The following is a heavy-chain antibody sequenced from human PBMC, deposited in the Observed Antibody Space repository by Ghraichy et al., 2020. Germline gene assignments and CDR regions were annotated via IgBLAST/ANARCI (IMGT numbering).Heavy chain of an antibody. V-gene: IGHV4-30-4*07. Sequence: SETLSLTCAVSGGSISSGGYSWSWIRQPPGKGLEWIGYIYYSGSTYYNPSLKSRVTISVDTSKNQFSLKLSSVTAADTAVYYCARYGTLFGVVDYWGQGTLVTVSS. CDR2: IYYSGST. CDR1: GGSISSGGYS. CDR3: ARYGTLFGVVDY. J-gene: IGHJ4*02. D-gene: IGHD3-3*01.